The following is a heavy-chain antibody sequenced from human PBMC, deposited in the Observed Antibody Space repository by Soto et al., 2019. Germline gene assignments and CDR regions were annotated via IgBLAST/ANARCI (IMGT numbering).Heavy chain of an antibody. CDR3: GAGDCSSTSCYSLPPYYYGMDV. CDR2: IIPIFGTA. V-gene: IGHV1-69*13. CDR1: GGTFSSYA. Sequence: SVKVSCKASGGTFSSYAISWVRQAPGQGLEWMGGIIPIFGTANYAQKFQGRVTITADESTSTAYMELSSLRSEDTAVYYCGAGDCSSTSCYSLPPYYYGMDVWGQGTTVTVSS. D-gene: IGHD2-2*02. J-gene: IGHJ6*02.